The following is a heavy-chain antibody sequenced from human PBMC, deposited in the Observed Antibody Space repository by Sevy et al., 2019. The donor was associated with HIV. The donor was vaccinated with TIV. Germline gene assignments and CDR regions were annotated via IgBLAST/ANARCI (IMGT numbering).Heavy chain of an antibody. CDR1: GFTFSSYW. J-gene: IGHJ4*02. V-gene: IGHV3-7*01. CDR3: ARDLGEWEPSGY. D-gene: IGHD1-26*01. Sequence: GGSLRLSCAASGFTFSSYWMSWVRQAPGKGLEGVANIKQDGSEKSYVDSVKGRFTISRDNSKNSLYLQMNSLRAEDTAVYYCARDLGEWEPSGYWGQGTLVTVSS. CDR2: IKQDGSEK.